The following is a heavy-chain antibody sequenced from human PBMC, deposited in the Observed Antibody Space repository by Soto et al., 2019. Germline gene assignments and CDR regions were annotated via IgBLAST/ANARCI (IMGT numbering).Heavy chain of an antibody. CDR3: ARRAKTKVADY. Sequence: SETLSLTCAVSGGTSSGGGYSRSLIRQPPGKGLEWIGYIYHSGSTYYNPSLKSRVTISVDRSKNQFSLKLSSVTAADTAVYYCARRAKTKVADYWGQGTLVTVSS. CDR2: IYHSGST. J-gene: IGHJ4*02. D-gene: IGHD4-17*01. V-gene: IGHV4-30-2*01. CDR1: GGTSSGGGYS.